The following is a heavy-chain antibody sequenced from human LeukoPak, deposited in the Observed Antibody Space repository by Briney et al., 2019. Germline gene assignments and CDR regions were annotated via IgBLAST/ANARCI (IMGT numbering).Heavy chain of an antibody. J-gene: IGHJ6*02. CDR2: IGSDSKT. CDR1: GGSISSNN. CDR3: AKDLHYYVAMDV. V-gene: IGHV3-23*01. D-gene: IGHD3-10*02. Sequence: PSETLSLTCAVSGGSISSNNWWSWVRQPPGKGLEWVSSIGSDSKTHYSESVKGRFAISRDNSKSTLFLQMNRLRAEDTALYYCAKDLHYYVAMDVWGQGTAVTVSS.